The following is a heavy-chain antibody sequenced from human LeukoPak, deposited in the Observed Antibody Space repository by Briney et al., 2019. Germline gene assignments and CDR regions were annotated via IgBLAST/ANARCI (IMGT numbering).Heavy chain of an antibody. CDR2: LYSGGSI. J-gene: IGHJ4*02. CDR1: GFTVSSNY. CDR3: ARGAISSWYED. D-gene: IGHD6-13*01. V-gene: IGHV3-66*01. Sequence: GGSLRLSCAGSGFTVSSNYMSWARQALGKGLEWVSVLYSGGSIFYADSVKGRFTISRDISKNMLFLQMNSLRADDTAVYYCARGAISSWYEDWGQGTLVTVSS.